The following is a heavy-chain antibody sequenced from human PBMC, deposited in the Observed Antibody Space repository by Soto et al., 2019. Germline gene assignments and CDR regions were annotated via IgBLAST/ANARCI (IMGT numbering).Heavy chain of an antibody. CDR2: IYYSGST. D-gene: IGHD2-8*01. J-gene: IGHJ4*02. CDR1: GVSISSGDYY. Sequence: PSETLSLTCTVSGVSISSGDYYWSWIRQPPGKGLEWIGYIYYSGSTYYNPSLKSRVTISVDTSKNQFSLKLSSVTAADTAVYYCASGIVPMVYAIDYWGQGTLVTVSS. V-gene: IGHV4-30-4*01. CDR3: ASGIVPMVYAIDY.